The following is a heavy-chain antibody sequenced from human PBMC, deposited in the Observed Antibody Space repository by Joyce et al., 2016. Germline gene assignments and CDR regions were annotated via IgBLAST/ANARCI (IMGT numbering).Heavy chain of an antibody. Sequence: QVHLVQSGAEVKKSGSSVKVSCKASGGSFNKYTVSWVRQAPGKGLAWRGRIIPMLNMTNYAQEFQGRVTITADKSTTTAYMQLTGLRSDDTAVYFCAGTFNYPHHDGMDVWGQGTTVTVSS. CDR2: IIPMLNMT. V-gene: IGHV1-69*02. J-gene: IGHJ6*02. CDR3: AGTFNYPHHDGMDV. CDR1: GGSFNKYT. D-gene: IGHD5-24*01.